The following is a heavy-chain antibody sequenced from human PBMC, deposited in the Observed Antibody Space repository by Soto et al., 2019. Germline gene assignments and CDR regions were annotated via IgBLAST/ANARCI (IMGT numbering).Heavy chain of an antibody. CDR2: INHSGST. Sequence: SSETLSLTCAVYGGSFSGYYWSWIRQPPGKGLEWIGEINHSGSTNYNPSLKSRVTISVDTSKNQFSLKLSSVTAADTAVYYCARGPNYDSSGYYLNWGQGTLVTVSS. J-gene: IGHJ4*02. V-gene: IGHV4-34*01. D-gene: IGHD3-22*01. CDR1: GGSFSGYY. CDR3: ARGPNYDSSGYYLN.